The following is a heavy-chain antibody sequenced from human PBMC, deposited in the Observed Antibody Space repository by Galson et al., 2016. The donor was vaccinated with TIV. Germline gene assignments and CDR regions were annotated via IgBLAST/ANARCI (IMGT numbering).Heavy chain of an antibody. CDR2: IYPGDSDT. CDR3: ARRADSSGYYYSFDY. D-gene: IGHD3-22*01. J-gene: IGHJ4*02. Sequence: QSGAEVKKPGESLKISCKGSGYSFTSYWIGWVRQMPGKGLEWMGIIYPGDSDTRYSPSFQGQVTISADKSISTADLQWSSLKASDTAMYYCARRADSSGYYYSFDYWGQGTLVTVSS. CDR1: GYSFTSYW. V-gene: IGHV5-51*03.